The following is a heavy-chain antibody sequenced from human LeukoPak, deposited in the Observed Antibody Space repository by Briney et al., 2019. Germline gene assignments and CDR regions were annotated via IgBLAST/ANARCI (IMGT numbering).Heavy chain of an antibody. V-gene: IGHV3-33*01. D-gene: IGHD6-13*01. J-gene: IGHJ4*02. CDR2: IWYDGSNE. CDR1: GFTFSRYG. Sequence: SLRLSCAASGFTFSRYGMHWGRQAPGKGLGWVAVIWYDGSNEDYADSVKGRFAISRDNSKNTLYLQMNSLRAEDTAVYYCARGGVYSNSNFDYWGQGTLVTVSS. CDR3: ARGGVYSNSNFDY.